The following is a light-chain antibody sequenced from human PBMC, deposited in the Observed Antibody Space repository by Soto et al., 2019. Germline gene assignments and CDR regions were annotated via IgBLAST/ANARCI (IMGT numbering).Light chain of an antibody. CDR2: DNN. CDR1: SSNIGNNY. CDR3: GTWDSSLSVVV. J-gene: IGLJ2*01. Sequence: QSVLTQPPSVSAAPGQKVTISCSGSSSNIGNNYVSWYQHLPGTAPKLLIYDNNKRPSGILDRFSGSKSGTSATLGITGLQTGDEADYYCGTWDSSLSVVVFGGGTKLTVL. V-gene: IGLV1-51*01.